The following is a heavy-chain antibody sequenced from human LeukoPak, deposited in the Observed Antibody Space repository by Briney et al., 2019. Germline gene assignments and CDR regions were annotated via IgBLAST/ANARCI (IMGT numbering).Heavy chain of an antibody. CDR2: IYTSGST. CDR1: GGSISSGNYF. J-gene: IGHJ4*02. CDR3: ARSPLEYDFWSGRHYYFDY. Sequence: SQTLSHTCTVSGGSISSGNYFWSWIRQPAGKGLEWIGRIYTSGSTNYNPSLKSRVTISVDTSKNQFSLKLSSVTAADTAVYYCARSPLEYDFWSGRHYYFDYWGQGTLVTVSS. V-gene: IGHV4-61*02. D-gene: IGHD3-3*01.